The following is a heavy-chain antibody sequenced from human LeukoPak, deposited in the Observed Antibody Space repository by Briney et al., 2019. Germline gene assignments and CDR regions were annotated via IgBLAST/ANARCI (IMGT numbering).Heavy chain of an antibody. D-gene: IGHD5-24*01. V-gene: IGHV3-74*01. CDR2: IKSDGSAT. Sequence: GGSLRLSCAASGFTFRTYWMHWVRQAPGKGLVWVSHIKSDGSATTYADSVKGRFTISRDIAKNTLYLQMNSLRAEDTAVYYCARGFSYNHFDYWGQGTLVTVSS. CDR3: ARGFSYNHFDY. CDR1: GFTFRTYW. J-gene: IGHJ4*02.